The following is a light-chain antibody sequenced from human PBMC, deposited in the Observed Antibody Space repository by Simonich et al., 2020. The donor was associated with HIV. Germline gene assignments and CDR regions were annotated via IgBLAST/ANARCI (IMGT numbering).Light chain of an antibody. V-gene: IGKV1-9*01. CDR2: DAS. J-gene: IGKJ2*01. Sequence: DIQLTQSPSFLSASVGDSITITCRARQGISSYLALYQQKPGKAPKRLIYDASTMQSGVPSRFSGSGSGTEFTLTISSLQPEDFATYYCQQSYSTPYTFGQGTKLEIK. CDR1: QGISSY. CDR3: QQSYSTPYT.